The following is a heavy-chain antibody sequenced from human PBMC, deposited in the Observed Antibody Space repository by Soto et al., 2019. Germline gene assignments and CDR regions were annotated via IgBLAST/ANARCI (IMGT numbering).Heavy chain of an antibody. D-gene: IGHD3-10*01. V-gene: IGHV3-64D*06. CDR2: IHTSGETT. CDR3: VKGSRGEYWYYYNGVDV. CDR1: GFTFKSHA. Sequence: GALRLSCSASGFTFKSHAMHWVRQAPGKGLEYVSSIHTSGETTFYADAVKGRFIVSRDNSNNTLDLQMTSLKYEDSGVYYCVKGSRGEYWYYYNGVDVWGQGTTVTVSS. J-gene: IGHJ6*02.